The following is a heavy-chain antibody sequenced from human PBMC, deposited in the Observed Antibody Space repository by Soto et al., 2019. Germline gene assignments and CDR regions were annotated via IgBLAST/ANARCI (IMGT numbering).Heavy chain of an antibody. J-gene: IGHJ5*02. CDR1: GYTFTSYA. V-gene: IGHV1-3*01. CDR2: INAGNGNT. CDR3: ARDRGYCSGGSCSTTWFDP. Sequence: ASVKVSCKASGYTFTSYAMHWVRQAPGQRLEWMGWINAGNGNTKYSQKFPGRVTITRDTSASTAYMELSSLRSEDTAVYYCARDRGYCSGGSCSTTWFDPWGQGTLVTVSS. D-gene: IGHD2-15*01.